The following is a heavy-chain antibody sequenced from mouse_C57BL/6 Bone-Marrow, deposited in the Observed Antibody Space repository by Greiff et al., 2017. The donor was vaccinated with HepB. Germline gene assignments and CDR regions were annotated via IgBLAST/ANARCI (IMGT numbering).Heavy chain of an antibody. CDR3: AHYYYGSSYDY. Sequence: VQLQQSGAELARPGASVKLSGKASGYTFTSYGISWVKQRTGQGLEWIGEIYPRSGNTYYNEKFKGKATLTADKSSSTAYMELRSLTSEDSAVYFCAHYYYGSSYDYWGQGTTLTVSS. D-gene: IGHD1-1*01. J-gene: IGHJ2*01. CDR1: GYTFTSYG. V-gene: IGHV1-81*01. CDR2: IYPRSGNT.